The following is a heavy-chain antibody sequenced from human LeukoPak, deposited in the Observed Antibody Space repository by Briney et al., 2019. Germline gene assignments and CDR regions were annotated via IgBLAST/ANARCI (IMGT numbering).Heavy chain of an antibody. CDR3: ARVYYGSPYGMDV. Sequence: ASVKVSCKASGYTFTSYGISWVRQAPGQGLEWMGWINPNSGGTNYAQKFQGWVTMTRDTSISTAYMELSRLRSDDTAVYYCARVYYGSPYGMDVWGQGTTVTVSS. J-gene: IGHJ6*02. CDR2: INPNSGGT. V-gene: IGHV1-2*04. D-gene: IGHD3-10*01. CDR1: GYTFTSYG.